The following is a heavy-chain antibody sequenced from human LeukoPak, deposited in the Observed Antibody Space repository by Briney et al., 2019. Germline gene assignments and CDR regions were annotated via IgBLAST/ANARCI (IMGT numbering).Heavy chain of an antibody. CDR2: IRGSGGTT. V-gene: IGHV3-23*01. CDR3: AKMRGDCSSISCSSFDY. CDR1: GFTLNNYA. J-gene: IGHJ4*02. Sequence: GGSLRLSCAVSGFTLNNYAMSWVRQAQGKGLEWVARIRGSGGTTNYADSVKGRFTISRDNSKNTLYLQMSYLRAEDTAVYYCAKMRGDCSSISCSSFDYWGQGALVTVSS. D-gene: IGHD2-2*01.